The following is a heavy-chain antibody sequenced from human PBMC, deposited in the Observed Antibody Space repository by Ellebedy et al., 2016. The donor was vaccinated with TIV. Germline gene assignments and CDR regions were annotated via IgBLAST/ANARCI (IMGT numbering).Heavy chain of an antibody. J-gene: IGHJ6*02. D-gene: IGHD3-10*01. CDR1: GFIFSAFW. CDR3: AKNSGEHYYGSGSFYGMDV. V-gene: IGHV3-7*03. Sequence: GGSLRLSXEASGFIFSAFWMTWVRQAPGRGLEWVGNIQKEGSEQNYMDSVKGRFTISRDNGRNFVYLQMNSLRAEDTAVYYCAKNSGEHYYGSGSFYGMDVWGQGTTVTVSS. CDR2: IQKEGSEQ.